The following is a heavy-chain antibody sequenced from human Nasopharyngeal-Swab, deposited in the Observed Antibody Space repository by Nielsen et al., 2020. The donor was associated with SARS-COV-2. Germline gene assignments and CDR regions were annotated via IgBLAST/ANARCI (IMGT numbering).Heavy chain of an antibody. CDR3: ARDDALVKMATILHYYYYGMDV. V-gene: IGHV1-2*02. J-gene: IGHJ6*02. CDR2: INPNSGGT. Sequence: ASVKVSCKASGYTFTGYYMHWVRQAPGQGLEWMGWINPNSGGTNYAQKFQGRVTMTRDTSISTAYMELSRLRSDDTAVYYCARDDALVKMATILHYYYYGMDVWGQGTTVTVSS. D-gene: IGHD5-24*01. CDR1: GYTFTGYY.